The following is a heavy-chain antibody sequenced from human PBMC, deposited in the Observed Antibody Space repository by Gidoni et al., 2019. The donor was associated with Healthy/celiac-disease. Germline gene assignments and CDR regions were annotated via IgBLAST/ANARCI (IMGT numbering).Heavy chain of an antibody. V-gene: IGHV3-9*01. CDR2: ISWNSGSI. D-gene: IGHD5-18*01. CDR1: GFTFDDYA. Sequence: EVQLLESGGGLVQPGRSLRLSCAASGFTFDDYAMHWVRQAPGKGLEWVSGISWNSGSIGYADSVKGRFTISRDNAKNSLYLQMNSLRAEDTALYYCVKGGYSYGQAFDYWGQGTLVTVSS. CDR3: VKGGYSYGQAFDY. J-gene: IGHJ4*02.